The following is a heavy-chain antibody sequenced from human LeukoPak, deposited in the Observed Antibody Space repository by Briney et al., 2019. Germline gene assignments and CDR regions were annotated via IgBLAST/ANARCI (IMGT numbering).Heavy chain of an antibody. CDR2: INTNTGNP. CDR1: GYTFTSYA. D-gene: IGHD6-19*01. Sequence: ASVKVSCTASGYTFTSYAMNWVRQAPGQGLEWMGWINTNTGNPTYAQGFTGRFVFSLDTSVSTAYLQICSLKAEDTAVYYCARDLKRSGWSYWGQGTLVTVSS. CDR3: ARDLKRSGWSY. V-gene: IGHV7-4-1*01. J-gene: IGHJ4*02.